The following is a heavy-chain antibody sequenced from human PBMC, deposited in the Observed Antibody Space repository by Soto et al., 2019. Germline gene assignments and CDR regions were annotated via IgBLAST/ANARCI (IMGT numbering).Heavy chain of an antibody. CDR1: GFVFSASA. Sequence: EVQLVESGGGLVQPGGSLKLSCAASGFVFSASAMHWVRQASGKGLEWVGRVGTKASNYATGYAASVKGRFTISRDDSKDTAYLQMDRLKSEDTAVYFCTNYPSVDTAIRVWGQGTTVTVSS. D-gene: IGHD5-18*01. CDR2: VGTKASNYAT. V-gene: IGHV3-73*02. CDR3: TNYPSVDTAIRV. J-gene: IGHJ6*02.